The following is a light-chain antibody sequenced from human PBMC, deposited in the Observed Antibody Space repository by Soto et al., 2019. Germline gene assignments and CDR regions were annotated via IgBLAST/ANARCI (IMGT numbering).Light chain of an antibody. CDR3: AAWDDSLNGVV. V-gene: IGLV1-44*01. CDR2: SNN. J-gene: IGLJ2*01. CDR1: RFNIGRNT. Sequence: QSVLTRPPSASGTPGQRVTISCSGSRFNIGRNTVNWYQQLPGSAPKLLIYSNNQRPSGVPDRFSGSRSGTSASLAISGLQSEDEADYYCAAWDDSLNGVVFGGGTKVTVL.